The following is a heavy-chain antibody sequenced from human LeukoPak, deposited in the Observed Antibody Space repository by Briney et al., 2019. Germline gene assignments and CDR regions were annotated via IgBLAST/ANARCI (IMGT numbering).Heavy chain of an antibody. D-gene: IGHD1-26*01. V-gene: IGHV1-18*01. J-gene: IGHJ3*02. CDR2: ISTYNGNT. Sequence: ASVKVSCKASGYTFTSHGISWVRQAPGQGLEWMGWISTYNGNTNYAQKLQGRVSMTTDTSTSTAYMDLRSLRSDDTAVYYCARNSRELGRVAFDIWGQGTMVTVSS. CDR3: ARNSRELGRVAFDI. CDR1: GYTFTSHG.